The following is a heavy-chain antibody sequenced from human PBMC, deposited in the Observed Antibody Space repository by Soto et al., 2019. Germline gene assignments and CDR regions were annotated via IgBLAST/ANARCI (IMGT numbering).Heavy chain of an antibody. J-gene: IGHJ6*02. CDR1: GFAFRSYW. Sequence: PGGSRRLSCAASGFAFRSYWMTSFRQAPGKGLEWVADMNPDGGEKYYVDSVKGRLTISRDNANTSLYLQMNSLRVEDTAIYYSARVDCSPSNCYNLYYGRHAWGQGTKVTAS. D-gene: IGHD2-2*02. V-gene: IGHV3-7*04. CDR3: ARVDCSPSNCYNLYYGRHA. CDR2: MNPDGGEK.